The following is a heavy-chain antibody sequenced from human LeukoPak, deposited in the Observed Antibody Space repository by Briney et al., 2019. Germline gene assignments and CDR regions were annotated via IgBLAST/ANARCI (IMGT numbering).Heavy chain of an antibody. CDR3: ARVDLLAGYYFFDY. V-gene: IGHV1-18*01. J-gene: IGHJ4*02. D-gene: IGHD3-9*01. Sequence: ASVKVSCKASGYTFSNYGISWVRQAPGQGLEWVGWIRGDNGNTNYAQKFQGRVTMTTETSTSTAYMELGSLGSDETAVYYCARVDLLAGYYFFDYWGQGTLVTVYS. CDR2: IRGDNGNT. CDR1: GYTFSNYG.